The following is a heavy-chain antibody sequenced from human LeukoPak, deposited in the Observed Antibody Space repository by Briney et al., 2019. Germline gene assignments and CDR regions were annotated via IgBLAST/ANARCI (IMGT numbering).Heavy chain of an antibody. CDR1: GYTFTSYD. CDR2: ISPYNDNA. CDR3: ARDLDTTMATRYLFDS. J-gene: IGHJ4*02. D-gene: IGHD5-18*01. V-gene: IGHV1-18*01. Sequence: ASVKVSCKASGYTFTSYDINWVRQATGQGLEWMGWISPYNDNANYAQRLQGRVTMTTDTSTSTAYMEMRSLRSDDTAVYCCARDLDTTMATRYLFDSWGQGTLVTVSS.